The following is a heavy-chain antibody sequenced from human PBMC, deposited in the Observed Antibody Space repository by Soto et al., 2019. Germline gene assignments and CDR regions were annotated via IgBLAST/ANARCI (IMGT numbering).Heavy chain of an antibody. CDR3: ASEVNCSGGSCYSHIFDY. CDR2: IYYSGST. J-gene: IGHJ4*02. CDR1: GGSISSYY. Sequence: PSETLSLTCTVSGGSISSYYWSWIRQPPGKGLEWIGYIYYSGSTNYNPSLKSRVTISVDTSKNQFSLKLRSVTAADTAVYYCASEVNCSGGSCYSHIFDYWRQGTLATVSS. V-gene: IGHV4-59*01. D-gene: IGHD2-15*01.